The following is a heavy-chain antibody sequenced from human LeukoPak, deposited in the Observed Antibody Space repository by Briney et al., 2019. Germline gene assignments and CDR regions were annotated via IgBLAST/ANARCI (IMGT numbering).Heavy chain of an antibody. CDR3: ARDGGYSYGPGGYYYYGMDV. CDR2: IYYSGST. V-gene: IGHV4-59*01. CDR1: GGSISSYY. D-gene: IGHD5-18*01. Sequence: SETLSLTCTVSGGSISSYYWSWIRQPPGKGLEWIGYIYYSGSTNHNPSLKSRVTISVDTSKNQFSLKLSSVTAADTAVYYCARDGGYSYGPGGYYYYGMDVWGKGTTVTVSS. J-gene: IGHJ6*04.